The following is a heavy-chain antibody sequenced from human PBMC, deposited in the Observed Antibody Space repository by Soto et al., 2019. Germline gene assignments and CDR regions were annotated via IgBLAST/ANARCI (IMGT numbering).Heavy chain of an antibody. CDR3: AVPYRDHEAFDI. CDR2: IYHSGST. Sequence: QVQLQESGPGLVKPSGTLSLTCAVSSGSISSSNWWSWVRQPPGKGLEWIGEIYHSGSTNYNPSLKTRVTISVDEPKTQFSLKLSSVTAADTAVYYCAVPYRDHEAFDIWGQGTMVTVSS. CDR1: SGSISSSNW. J-gene: IGHJ3*02. V-gene: IGHV4-4*02.